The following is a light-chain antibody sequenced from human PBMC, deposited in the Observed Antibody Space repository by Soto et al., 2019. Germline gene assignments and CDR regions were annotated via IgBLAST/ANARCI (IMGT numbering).Light chain of an antibody. CDR1: QSVSSNY. CDR3: QQYGSSPTWT. Sequence: ESVLTQSPGTLSLSPGERATVSCRASQSVSSNYLAWYQQKPGQAPRLLIYGASTRATGIPDRLSGSVSGKDFTLTISRLEPDDSAVYYCQQYGSSPTWTFGQGTNVDIK. J-gene: IGKJ1*01. CDR2: GAS. V-gene: IGKV3-20*01.